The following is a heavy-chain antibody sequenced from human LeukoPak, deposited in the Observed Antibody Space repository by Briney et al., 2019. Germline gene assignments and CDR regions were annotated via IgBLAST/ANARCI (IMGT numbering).Heavy chain of an antibody. V-gene: IGHV3-7*04. CDR2: IRGDGVEK. Sequence: GGSLRLSCVASGITLSSYWLSWVCQAPGKGPEWVANIRGDGVEKYYAASVQGRFTISRDNAENPLSLQMNNLRAEDTAVYYCARITNSGSYWVFDYWGQGTLVTVSS. CDR1: GITLSSYW. D-gene: IGHD3-22*01. CDR3: ARITNSGSYWVFDY. J-gene: IGHJ4*02.